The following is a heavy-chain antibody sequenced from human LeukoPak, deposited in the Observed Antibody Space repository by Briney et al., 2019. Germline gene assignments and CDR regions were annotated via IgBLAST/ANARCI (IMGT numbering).Heavy chain of an antibody. D-gene: IGHD3-16*01. J-gene: IGHJ4*02. CDR1: GGSISSHY. Sequence: SETLSLTCTVSGGSISSHYWSWIRQPPGKGLEWIGYIYYSGSTNYNPSLKSRVTISVDTSKNQFSLKLSSVTAADTAVYYCARGGDYVWGSFDYWGQGTLVTVSS. CDR2: IYYSGST. V-gene: IGHV4-59*11. CDR3: ARGGDYVWGSFDY.